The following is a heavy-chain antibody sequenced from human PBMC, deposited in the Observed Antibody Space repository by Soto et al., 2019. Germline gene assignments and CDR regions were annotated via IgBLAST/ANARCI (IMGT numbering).Heavy chain of an antibody. CDR3: ARSIVVVTAADY. V-gene: IGHV1-3*01. D-gene: IGHD2-21*02. CDR2: INAGNGNT. CDR1: GYTFTSYA. J-gene: IGHJ4*02. Sequence: QVQLVQSGAEVKKPGASVKVSCKASGYTFTSYAMHWVRQAPGQRLEWMGWINAGNGNTNYSPKFQGRVTITRDTAASTAYRELSSLRSEDTAVYYCARSIVVVTAADYWGQGTLVTVSS.